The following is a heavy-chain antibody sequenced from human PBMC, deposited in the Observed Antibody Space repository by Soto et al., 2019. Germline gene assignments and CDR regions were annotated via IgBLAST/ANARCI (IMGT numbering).Heavy chain of an antibody. Sequence: QVQLQESGPGLVRPSEILSLTCTVSGGSISRYYWSWIRQPPGKGLEWIGCIYYSGSTNYSPSPKSRVTISVDTSKNQFSLKLSSVTAADTAVYYCARDLHYYDSSGYPRVEAFDIWGQGTMLTVSS. J-gene: IGHJ3*02. CDR2: IYYSGST. CDR1: GGSISRYY. CDR3: ARDLHYYDSSGYPRVEAFDI. D-gene: IGHD3-22*01. V-gene: IGHV4-59*01.